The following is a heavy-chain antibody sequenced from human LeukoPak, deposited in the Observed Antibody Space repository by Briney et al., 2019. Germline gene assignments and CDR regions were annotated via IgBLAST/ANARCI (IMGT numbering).Heavy chain of an antibody. J-gene: IGHJ4*02. CDR1: GYTFTSYD. CDR3: ARAFDVLAEYYFDY. Sequence: GASVEVSCKASGYTFTSYDINWVRQAPGQGLEWMGGIIPLFGTANYAQKFQGRVTITADESTSTAYMELSSLRSEDTAVYYCARAFDVLAEYYFDYWGQGTLVTVSS. CDR2: IIPLFGTA. D-gene: IGHD3-9*01. V-gene: IGHV1-69*13.